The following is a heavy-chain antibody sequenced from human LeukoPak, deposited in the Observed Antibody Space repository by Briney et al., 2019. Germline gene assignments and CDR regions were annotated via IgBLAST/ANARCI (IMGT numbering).Heavy chain of an antibody. V-gene: IGHV3-7*01. Sequence: GGSLRLSCAASGFTFSSYWMSWVRRAPGKGLEWVANIKQDGSEKYYVDSVKGRFTISRDNAKNSLYLQMNSLRAEDTAVYYCARDGKSSTSGRHYYYYYGMDVWGQGTTVTVSS. CDR1: GFTFSSYW. CDR2: IKQDGSEK. CDR3: ARDGKSSTSGRHYYYYYGMDV. D-gene: IGHD2-2*01. J-gene: IGHJ6*02.